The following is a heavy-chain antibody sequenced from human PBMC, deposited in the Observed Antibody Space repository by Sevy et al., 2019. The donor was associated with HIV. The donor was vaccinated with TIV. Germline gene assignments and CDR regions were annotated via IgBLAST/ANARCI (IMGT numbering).Heavy chain of an antibody. J-gene: IGHJ4*02. V-gene: IGHV3-48*01. Sequence: GGSLRLSCAASGFTFSSYSMNWVRQAPGKGLEWVSYISSSSSTMYYADSVKGRFTISRDNAKNSLYLQMNSLRAEDTAVYYCARLSGYSSSWSYFDYWCQGTLVTVSS. D-gene: IGHD6-13*01. CDR3: ARLSGYSSSWSYFDY. CDR1: GFTFSSYS. CDR2: ISSSSSTM.